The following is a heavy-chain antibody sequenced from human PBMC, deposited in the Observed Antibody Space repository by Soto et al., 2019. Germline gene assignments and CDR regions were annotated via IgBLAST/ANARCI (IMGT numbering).Heavy chain of an antibody. D-gene: IGHD6-19*01. Sequence: GGSLRLSCAASGFTFSDYYMSWIRQAPGKGLEWVAVIWYDGSNKYYADSVKGRFTISRDNSKNTLYLQMNSLRAEDTAVYYCARTNSSGFYFDYWGQGTLVTVSS. J-gene: IGHJ4*02. CDR1: GFTFSDYY. CDR3: ARTNSSGFYFDY. V-gene: IGHV3-33*08. CDR2: IWYDGSNK.